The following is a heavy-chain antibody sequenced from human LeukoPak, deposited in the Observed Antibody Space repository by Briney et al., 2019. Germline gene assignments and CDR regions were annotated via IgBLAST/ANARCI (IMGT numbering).Heavy chain of an antibody. CDR2: LFDSVNT. CDR3: ATIKRGSIFGYFDF. V-gene: IGHV4-59*11. D-gene: IGHD5-18*01. CDR1: GGSISSHY. J-gene: IGHJ4*02. Sequence: SETLSLTCTVSGGSISSHYWSWIRQPPGKGLEWIAYLFDSVNTKDNPSLQSRLTLSADTSKNQFSLRLSSLTAADTAVYYCATIKRGSIFGYFDFWGQGIKVTVSS.